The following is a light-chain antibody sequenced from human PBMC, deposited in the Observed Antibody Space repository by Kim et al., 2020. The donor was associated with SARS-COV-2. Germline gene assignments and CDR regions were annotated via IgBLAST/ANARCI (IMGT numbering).Light chain of an antibody. CDR2: DAS. CDR1: QGVGRY. Sequence: LSPGERATLSCRASQGVGRYVAWYQQNPGEAPRLLICDASDRATDIPVRFSGSRSGTVFTLTISSLEPEDFAVYYCQHRSNWPLTFGGGTKVDIK. CDR3: QHRSNWPLT. V-gene: IGKV3-11*01. J-gene: IGKJ4*01.